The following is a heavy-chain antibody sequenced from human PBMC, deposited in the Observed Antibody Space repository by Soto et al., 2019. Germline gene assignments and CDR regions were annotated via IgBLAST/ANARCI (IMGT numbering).Heavy chain of an antibody. J-gene: IGHJ4*02. D-gene: IGHD1-7*01. CDR1: GGSISSGGYY. CDR3: ARDRRYNWNSFYYFDY. Sequence: QVQLQESGPGLVKPSQTLSLTCTVSGGSISSGGYYWSWIRQHPGKGLEWIGYIYYSGSTYSNPSLKSRVTISVDTSKNQFSLKLSSVTAADTAVYYCARDRRYNWNSFYYFDYWGQGTLVTVSS. V-gene: IGHV4-31*03. CDR2: IYYSGST.